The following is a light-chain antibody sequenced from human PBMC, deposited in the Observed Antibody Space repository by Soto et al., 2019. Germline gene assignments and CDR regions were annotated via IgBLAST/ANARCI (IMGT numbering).Light chain of an antibody. CDR3: ISYAGSNKPA. J-gene: IGLJ2*01. CDR1: SSDVGGYNY. Sequence: QSVLTQPPSASGSPGQSVAISCSGTSSDVGGYNYVSWYQQHPGKAPKLMIYDVNKRPSGVPDRFSGSKSGNTASLTVSGLQAEDDADYYCISYAGSNKPAFGGGTKLTVL. V-gene: IGLV2-8*01. CDR2: DVN.